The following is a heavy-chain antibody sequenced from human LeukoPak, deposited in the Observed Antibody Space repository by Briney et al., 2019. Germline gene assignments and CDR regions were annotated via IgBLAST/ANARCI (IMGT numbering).Heavy chain of an antibody. V-gene: IGHV1-18*01. Sequence: GASVKVSCKASGYTFSNYGLSWVRQAPGQGLEWMGWISGYNGDTNYGQRVQSRVTTTTDTSTSTAYMELRSLRSDDTAVYYCARDRGYCFGGDCYSGPYFYYYMDVWGKGTTVTVSS. CDR1: GYTFSNYG. CDR2: ISGYNGDT. J-gene: IGHJ6*03. CDR3: ARDRGYCFGGDCYSGPYFYYYMDV. D-gene: IGHD2-15*01.